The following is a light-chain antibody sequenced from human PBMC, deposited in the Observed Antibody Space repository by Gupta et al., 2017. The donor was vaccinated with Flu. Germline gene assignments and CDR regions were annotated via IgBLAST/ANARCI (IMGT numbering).Light chain of an antibody. CDR2: LGS. J-gene: IGKJ2*03. V-gene: IGKV2-28*01. CDR1: QSLLHSNGYNY. CDR3: MQALQTPYS. Sequence: DIVITQSPLSLPVTPGEQASISCRSSQSLLHSNGYNYLDWYLQKPGQSPQLLIYLGSNRASGVPDRFSGSGSGTEFTLKISRVEAEDVGVYYCMQALQTPYSFGQGTKLEIK.